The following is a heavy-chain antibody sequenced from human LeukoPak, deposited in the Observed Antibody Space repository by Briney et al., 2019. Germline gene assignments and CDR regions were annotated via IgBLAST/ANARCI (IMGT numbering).Heavy chain of an antibody. CDR2: LNHGGSI. D-gene: IGHD2-2*01. CDR1: GGSFSDYY. CDR3: ASGEEITREYFQH. Sequence: SETLSLTCAIYGGSFSDYYWSWIRQSPGKGLEWIGELNHGGSINHNPSLKSRVSMSVDTSKNQFSLKLSSVTAADTAVYYCASGEEITREYFQHWGQGTLVTVSS. V-gene: IGHV4-34*01. J-gene: IGHJ1*01.